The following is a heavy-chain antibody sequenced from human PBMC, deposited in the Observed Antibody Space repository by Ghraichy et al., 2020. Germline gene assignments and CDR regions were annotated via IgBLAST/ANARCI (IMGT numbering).Heavy chain of an antibody. CDR1: GFTFSSFW. CDR2: IKEDGSQR. V-gene: IGHV3-7*01. J-gene: IGHJ5*02. Sequence: GGSLRLSCAASGFTFSSFWMSWVRQVPGKGLEWVANIKEDGSQRYYVDSVKGRFTISRDNAKNSLYLQMDSLRAEDTPVYYCVRGGQRFDPWGQGTLVTVSS. CDR3: VRGGQRFDP.